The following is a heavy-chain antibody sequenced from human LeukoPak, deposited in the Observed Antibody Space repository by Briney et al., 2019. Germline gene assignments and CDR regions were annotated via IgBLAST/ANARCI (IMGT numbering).Heavy chain of an antibody. CDR2: ISTSNGDT. V-gene: IGHV1-18*01. CDR1: VYTFSSSD. D-gene: IGHD2-2*01. CDR3: ARDPYHQLGPPLVL. J-gene: IGHJ4*02. Sequence: ASVKVSCKASVYTFSSSDITWVRQAPGQGLEWIGRISTSNGDTNYAENLPGRVTMTTDTATSTDYMELESLTFGDTAVYFCARDPYHQLGPPLVLWGEGTLVTVSS.